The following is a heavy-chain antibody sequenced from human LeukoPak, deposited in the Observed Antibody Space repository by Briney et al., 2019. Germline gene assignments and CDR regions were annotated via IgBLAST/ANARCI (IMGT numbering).Heavy chain of an antibody. Sequence: ASVKVSCKASGYTFTNYAINWVRQAAGQGLEWMGWMTPNSGNSDYAQKFQGRVTMTRDTSISTAYMELSRLRSDDTAVYYCARSHYYDSSGYYLPGDYWGQGTLVTVSS. CDR1: GYTFTNYA. CDR2: MTPNSGNS. V-gene: IGHV1-8*02. D-gene: IGHD3-22*01. CDR3: ARSHYYDSSGYYLPGDY. J-gene: IGHJ4*02.